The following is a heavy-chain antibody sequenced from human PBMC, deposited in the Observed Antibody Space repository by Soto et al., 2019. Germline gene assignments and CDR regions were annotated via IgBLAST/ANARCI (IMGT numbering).Heavy chain of an antibody. Sequence: QVHLVQSGAEVKKPGASVKVSCKGSGYTFTTYGITGVRQAPGQGLEWMGWISAHNGNTNDAQKLQGRVTVTRDTSTSTAYMELRSLRSDDTAVYYCARGRYGDYWGQGALVTVSS. V-gene: IGHV1-18*01. J-gene: IGHJ4*02. CDR1: GYTFTTYG. CDR2: ISAHNGNT. CDR3: ARGRYGDY. D-gene: IGHD1-1*01.